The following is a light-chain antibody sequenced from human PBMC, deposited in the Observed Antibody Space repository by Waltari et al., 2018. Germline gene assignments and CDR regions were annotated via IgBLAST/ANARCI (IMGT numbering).Light chain of an antibody. Sequence: EIVLTQSPATLSLSPGERADLSCRASQSVSSYLAWYQQKPGQAPRLLIYDAFNRATGIPARFSGSGSGTDFTLTITSLEPEDSAVYYCQHRSSWPLTFGGGTKVEI. CDR3: QHRSSWPLT. V-gene: IGKV3-11*01. CDR2: DAF. CDR1: QSVSSY. J-gene: IGKJ4*02.